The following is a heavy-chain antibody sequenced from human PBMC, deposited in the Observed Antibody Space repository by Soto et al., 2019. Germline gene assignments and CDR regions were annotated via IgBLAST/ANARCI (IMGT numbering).Heavy chain of an antibody. D-gene: IGHD1-1*01. J-gene: IGHJ6*02. V-gene: IGHV3-30*03. CDR2: ISYDGSQT. CDR1: GFTFESYG. CDR3: ARDSRPLDQYYYYGMDV. Sequence: LRLSCAASGFTFESYGMHWVRQAPGKGLEWVAVISYDGSQTYYGDSVKGRFSISRDNSKNILSLQMNSLRGDDSAVYYCARDSRPLDQYYYYGMDVWGQGTTVTVS.